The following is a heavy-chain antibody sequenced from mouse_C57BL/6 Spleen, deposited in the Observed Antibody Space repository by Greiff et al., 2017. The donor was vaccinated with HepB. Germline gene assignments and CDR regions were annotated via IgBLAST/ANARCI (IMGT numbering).Heavy chain of an antibody. CDR1: GYTFTSYW. V-gene: IGHV1-64*01. CDR2: IHPNSGSI. D-gene: IGHD1-1*01. J-gene: IGHJ3*01. CDR3: ARNYYGSSTFAY. Sequence: VQLQQPGAELVKPGASVKLSCKASGYTFTSYWMHWVKQRPGQGLEWIGMIHPNSGSINYNEKFKSKATLTVDKSSSTAYMQLSSLTSEDSAVYYCARNYYGSSTFAYWGQGTLVTVSA.